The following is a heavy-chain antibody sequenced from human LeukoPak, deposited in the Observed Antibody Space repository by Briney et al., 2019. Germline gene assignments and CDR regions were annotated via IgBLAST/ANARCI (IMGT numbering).Heavy chain of an antibody. CDR2: IYSGGST. V-gene: IGHV3-53*01. J-gene: IGHJ4*02. CDR1: GFTVSSNY. Sequence: GGSLRLSCAASGFTVSSNYMSWVRQAPWKGLEWVSVIYSGGSTYYADSVKGRFTISRENSKNTLYLQMNSLRAEDTAVYYCARDYSSGFAPQWGQGTLVTVSS. CDR3: ARDYSSGFAPQ. D-gene: IGHD3-22*01.